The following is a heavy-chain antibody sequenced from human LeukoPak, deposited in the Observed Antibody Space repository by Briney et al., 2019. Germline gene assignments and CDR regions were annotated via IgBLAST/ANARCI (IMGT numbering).Heavy chain of an antibody. CDR1: GFTFSTYA. CDR3: ARDSPVFDY. J-gene: IGHJ4*02. Sequence: GRSLRLSCAASGFTFSTYAMHWVRQAPGKGLEWVAVISYDGSNKYYADSVKGRFTIPRDNSKNTLYLQMNSLRSEDTAVYYCARDSPVFDYWGQGTLVTVSS. V-gene: IGHV3-30*04. CDR2: ISYDGSNK.